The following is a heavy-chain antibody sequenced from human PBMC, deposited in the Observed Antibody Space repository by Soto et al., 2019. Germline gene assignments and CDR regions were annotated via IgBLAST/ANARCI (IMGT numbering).Heavy chain of an antibody. J-gene: IGHJ3*01. CDR1: GFTFSSYS. CDR2: ISSTSSTM. Sequence: GSLRLSCAASGFTFSSYSMNWVRQAPGKGLKWVSYISSTSSTMYYADSVKGRFSISRDNAKNSLYLQMNSLRDEDTAVYYCARECSGGSCYGIFDLWGQGTVVTVSS. V-gene: IGHV3-48*02. D-gene: IGHD2-15*01. CDR3: ARECSGGSCYGIFDL.